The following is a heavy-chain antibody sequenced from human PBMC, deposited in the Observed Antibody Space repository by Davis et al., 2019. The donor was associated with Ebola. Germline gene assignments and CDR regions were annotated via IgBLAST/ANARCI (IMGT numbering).Heavy chain of an antibody. V-gene: IGHV4-59*08. CDR1: GGSIIDNF. Sequence: PSETLSLTCTASGGSIIDNFWSWIRQPPGKGLDWIGYIYSSGTSKSNPTLKSRVTISVDTSKNKFSLKLSSVTAEDTAIYYCAKGIKVTSYYYWYFDLWGRGTLVTVSS. CDR3: AKGIKVTSYYYWYFDL. J-gene: IGHJ2*01. CDR2: IYSSGTS. D-gene: IGHD2-2*01.